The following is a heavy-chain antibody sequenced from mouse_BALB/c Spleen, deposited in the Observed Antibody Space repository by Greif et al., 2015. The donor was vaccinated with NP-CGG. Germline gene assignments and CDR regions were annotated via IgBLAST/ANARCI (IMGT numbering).Heavy chain of an antibody. CDR3: ARRTGTEAMDY. D-gene: IGHD4-1*01. Sequence: VQLQQSGPELVKPGASVKISCKASGYTFTDYYINWGKQKPGQGLEWIGWIYPGSGNTKYNEKFKGKATLTVDTSSSTAYMQLSSLTSEDTAVYFCARRTGTEAMDYWGQGTSVTVSS. V-gene: IGHV1-84*02. CDR1: GYTFTDYY. CDR2: IYPGSGNT. J-gene: IGHJ4*01.